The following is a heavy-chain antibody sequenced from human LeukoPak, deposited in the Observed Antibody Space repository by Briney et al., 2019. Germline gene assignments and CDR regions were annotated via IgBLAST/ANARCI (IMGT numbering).Heavy chain of an antibody. V-gene: IGHV3-74*01. CDR3: ARDGSLPDY. CDR1: GFTLSSYW. Sequence: GGSLRLSCAASGFTLSSYWMHWVRQAPGKGLVWVSRITSDGSSINYADSVKGRFTISRDNAKNTLYLQMNSLRVEDTAVYYCARDGSLPDYWGQGTLVTVSS. J-gene: IGHJ4*02. CDR2: ITSDGSSI.